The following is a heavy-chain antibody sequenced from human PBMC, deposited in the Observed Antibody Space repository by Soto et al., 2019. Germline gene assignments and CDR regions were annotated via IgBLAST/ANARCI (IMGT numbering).Heavy chain of an antibody. CDR1: GFTFSNHG. Sequence: EGQLLESGGGLVQPGGSLRLSCAASGFTFSNHGMTWVRQAPGKGLEWVSTISGSGVYTYYADSVKGRFTISRDNSKNTLSLQMNSLRAEDTALYYCACPLVVTGQNWFDPWGQGTLVTVSS. CDR2: ISGSGVYT. D-gene: IGHD3-22*01. V-gene: IGHV3-23*01. CDR3: ACPLVVTGQNWFDP. J-gene: IGHJ5*02.